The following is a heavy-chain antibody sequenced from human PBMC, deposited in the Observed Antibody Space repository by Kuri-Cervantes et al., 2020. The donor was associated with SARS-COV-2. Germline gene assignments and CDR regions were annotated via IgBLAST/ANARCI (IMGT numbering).Heavy chain of an antibody. CDR1: GYTFTGYY. CDR3: ARGGITGTTGNWYFDL. D-gene: IGHD1-7*01. V-gene: IGHV1-2*04. CDR2: INPNSGGT. J-gene: IGHJ2*01. Sequence: ASVKVSCKASGYTFTGYYMHWVRQAPGQGLEWMGWINPNSGGTNYAQKFQGWVTMTRDTSISTAYMELSRLRSDDTAVYSCARGGITGTTGNWYFDLWGRGTLVTVSS.